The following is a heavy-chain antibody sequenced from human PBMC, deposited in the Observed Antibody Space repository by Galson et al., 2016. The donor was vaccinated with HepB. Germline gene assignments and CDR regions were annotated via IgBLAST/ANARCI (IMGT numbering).Heavy chain of an antibody. Sequence: SETLSLTCAVSGASISSNNWWTWVRQPPGKGLEWIGEIYHSGSTNYNPSLKSRVTISVDKSKNQFSLNLMFVTAADTALYFCARDSAYCISATCYRLTDWRSNAFDIWGQGTMVTVSS. CDR1: GASISSNNW. V-gene: IGHV4-4*02. CDR3: ARDSAYCISATCYRLTDWRSNAFDI. D-gene: IGHD2-2*01. CDR2: IYHSGST. J-gene: IGHJ3*02.